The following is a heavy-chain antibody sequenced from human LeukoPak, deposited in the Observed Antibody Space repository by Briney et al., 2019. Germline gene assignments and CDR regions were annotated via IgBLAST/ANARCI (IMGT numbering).Heavy chain of an antibody. CDR3: ATALVVVVASTAAFDI. J-gene: IGHJ3*02. Sequence: ASVTVSCKVSGYTLTELSMHWVRQAPGKGLEWMGGFDPEDGETIYAQKFQGRVTMTEDTSTDTAYMELTSLRSEDTAVYYCATALVVVVASTAAFDIWGQGTMVTVSS. CDR2: FDPEDGET. D-gene: IGHD2-15*01. V-gene: IGHV1-24*01. CDR1: GYTLTELS.